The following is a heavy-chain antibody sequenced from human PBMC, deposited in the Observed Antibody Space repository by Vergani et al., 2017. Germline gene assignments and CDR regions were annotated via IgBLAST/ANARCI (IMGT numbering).Heavy chain of an antibody. CDR1: GSSISSGYY. J-gene: IGHJ3*02. CDR2: IYHTGST. V-gene: IGHV4-38-2*01. Sequence: QVQLQESGPGLVRSSETLSLTCAVSGSSISSGYYWGWIRQPPGKGLEWIGSIYHTGSTYYNPSLKSRVTISADTSKKQFSLNLRSVTAADTAMYYCAISGCCSGGSCPNDAFDIWGQGTRLTVSS. D-gene: IGHD2-15*01. CDR3: AISGCCSGGSCPNDAFDI.